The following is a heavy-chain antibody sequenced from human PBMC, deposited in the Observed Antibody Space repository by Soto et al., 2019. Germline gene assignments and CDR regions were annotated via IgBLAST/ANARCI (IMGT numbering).Heavy chain of an antibody. CDR1: GGSISSSSYY. Sequence: QLQLQESGPGLVKPSETLSLTCTVSGGSISSSSYYWGWIRQPPGKGLEWIGSSYYSGSTYYNPSLKSRVTISVHTSKNQFSLKLSSVTAADTAVYYCARQRLAARPFDYWGQGTLVTVSS. CDR2: SYYSGST. CDR3: ARQRLAARPFDY. V-gene: IGHV4-39*01. J-gene: IGHJ4*02. D-gene: IGHD6-6*01.